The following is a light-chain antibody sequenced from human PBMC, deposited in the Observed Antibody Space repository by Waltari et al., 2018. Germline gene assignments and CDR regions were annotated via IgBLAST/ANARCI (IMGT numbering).Light chain of an antibody. CDR1: QSISTS. Sequence: DLQMTQSPSSLSASVGDRVPITCRASQSISTSVNWYQQKPGKAPRLLVYASSGLQSGDPSKFSGGGFGTNFTLTITSLEPEDFATDYCQQSYDNPLTFGGGTRVESK. J-gene: IGKJ4*01. CDR2: ASS. V-gene: IGKV1-39*01. CDR3: QQSYDNPLT.